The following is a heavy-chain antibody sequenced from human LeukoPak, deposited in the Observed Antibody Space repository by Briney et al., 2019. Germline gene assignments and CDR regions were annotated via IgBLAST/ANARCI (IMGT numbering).Heavy chain of an antibody. Sequence: ASVKVSCKASGYTFTSYAMHWVRQAPGQRLEWMGWINAGNGNTKYSQKFQGRVTITRDTSASTAYMELSSLRSEDTAVYYCARGMTTVTTLGGYWGQGTLVTVSS. V-gene: IGHV1-3*01. D-gene: IGHD4-17*01. J-gene: IGHJ4*02. CDR3: ARGMTTVTTLGGY. CDR1: GYTFTSYA. CDR2: INAGNGNT.